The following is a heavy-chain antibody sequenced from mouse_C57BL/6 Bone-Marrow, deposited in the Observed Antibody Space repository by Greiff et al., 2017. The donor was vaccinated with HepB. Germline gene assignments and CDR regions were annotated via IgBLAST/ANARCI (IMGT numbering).Heavy chain of an antibody. CDR2: ISSGSSTI. CDR3: ARPRYYGSSPWFAY. CDR1: GFTFSDYG. V-gene: IGHV5-17*01. J-gene: IGHJ3*01. D-gene: IGHD1-1*01. Sequence: EVKLVESGGGLVKPGGSLKLSCAASGFTFSDYGMHWVRQAPEKGLEWVAYISSGSSTIYYADTVKGRFTISRDNAKNTLFLQMTSLRSEDTAMYYCARPRYYGSSPWFAYWGQGTLVTVSA.